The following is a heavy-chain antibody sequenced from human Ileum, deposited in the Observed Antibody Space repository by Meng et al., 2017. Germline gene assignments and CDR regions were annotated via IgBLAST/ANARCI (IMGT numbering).Heavy chain of an antibody. CDR1: GFSVTTDGEG. J-gene: IGHJ4*02. CDR2: IYWDDDT. Sequence: QITLKEPGPTLVKPTQTLTLTCTLSGFSVTTDGEGVGWIRQPPGKALEWLALIYWDDDTRYSPSLKHRLTITKDTSKNQVVLTMTDMDPVDTATYYCAHKREETTVNYFDYWGQGTLVTVSS. CDR3: AHKREETTVNYFDY. D-gene: IGHD4-17*01. V-gene: IGHV2-5*02.